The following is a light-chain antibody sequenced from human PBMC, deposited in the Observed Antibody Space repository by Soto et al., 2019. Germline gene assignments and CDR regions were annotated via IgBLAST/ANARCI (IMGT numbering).Light chain of an antibody. Sequence: DIQMTQSPSTLSASVGDRVTITCRASQTISDWLAWYQQKPGKAPNLLIYKASTLESGVPSRFSGSGAGTEFTLTITNLQPDDFATYYCLHYDSPGAFGHQYDSRWTCGQGTKVDI. V-gene: IGKV1-5*03. CDR1: QTISDW. CDR2: KAS. J-gene: IGKJ1*01. CDR3: LHYDSPGAFGHQYDSRWT.